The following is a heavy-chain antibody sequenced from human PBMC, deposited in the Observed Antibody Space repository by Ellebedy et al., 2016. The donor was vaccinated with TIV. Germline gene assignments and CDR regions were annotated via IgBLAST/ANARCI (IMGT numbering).Heavy chain of an antibody. D-gene: IGHD6-19*01. CDR3: ASPKSAVAGRYYYYYGMDV. J-gene: IGHJ6*02. CDR1: GYTFTSYD. V-gene: IGHV1-8*01. CDR2: MNPNSGNT. Sequence: ASVKVSXXASGYTFTSYDINWVRQATGQGLEWMGWMNPNSGNTGYAQKFQGRVTMTRNTSISTAYMELSSLRSEDTAVYYCASPKSAVAGRYYYYYGMDVWGQGTTVTVSS.